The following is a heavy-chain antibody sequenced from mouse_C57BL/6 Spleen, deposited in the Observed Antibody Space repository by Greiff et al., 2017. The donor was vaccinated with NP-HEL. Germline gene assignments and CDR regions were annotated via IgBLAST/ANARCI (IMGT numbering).Heavy chain of an antibody. D-gene: IGHD1-1*01. V-gene: IGHV5-4*01. J-gene: IGHJ1*03. Sequence: XLVESGGGLVKPGGSLKLSCAASGFTFSSYAMSWVRQTPEKRLEWVATISDGGSYTYYPDNVKGRFTISRDNAKNNLYLQMSHLKSEDTAIYYCAAFNYGEYFDVWGTGTTVTVSS. CDR1: GFTFSSYA. CDR3: AAFNYGEYFDV. CDR2: ISDGGSYT.